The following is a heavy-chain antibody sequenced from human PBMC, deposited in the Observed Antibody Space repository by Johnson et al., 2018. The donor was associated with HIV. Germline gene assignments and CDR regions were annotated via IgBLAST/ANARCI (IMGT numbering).Heavy chain of an antibody. CDR1: GFTFRTYW. D-gene: IGHD1-26*01. CDR3: VTADRGSA. Sequence: VQLVESGGGVVQPGGSLRLSCAASGFTFRTYWMHWVRQAPGKGLVWVSRINSDGSSTTYADSVKGRFTISRDNAKNSLYLQMNSLRDEDTAVYYCVTADRGSAWGQGTTVTVSS. CDR2: INSDGSST. J-gene: IGHJ3*01. V-gene: IGHV3-74*02.